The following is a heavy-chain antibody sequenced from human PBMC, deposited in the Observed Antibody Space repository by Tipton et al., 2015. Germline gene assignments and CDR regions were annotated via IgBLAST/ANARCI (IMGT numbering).Heavy chain of an antibody. CDR3: ARAFYSERYYFDY. D-gene: IGHD2/OR15-2a*01. J-gene: IGHJ4*02. CDR1: GGSISSSNYY. CDR2: ISYSGST. Sequence: TLSLTCTVSGGSISSSNYYWGWIRQPPGKGLEWIGSISYSGSTYYNPSLKSRVTISVDTSKNHFSLRLNSVTAADTAVYYCARAFYSERYYFDYWGQGTLVTVSS. V-gene: IGHV4-39*02.